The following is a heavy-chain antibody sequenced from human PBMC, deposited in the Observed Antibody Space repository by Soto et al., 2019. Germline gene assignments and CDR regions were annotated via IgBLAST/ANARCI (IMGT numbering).Heavy chain of an antibody. J-gene: IGHJ4*02. CDR2: IGTAGDT. CDR3: ARASLSSGWYPNFDY. V-gene: IGHV3-13*01. D-gene: IGHD6-19*01. Sequence: GGSLRLSCAASGFTFSSYDMHWVRQATGKGLEWVSAIGTAGDTYYPGSVKGRFTISRENAKNSLYLQMNSLRAGDTAVYYCARASLSSGWYPNFDYWGQGTLVTVSS. CDR1: GFTFSSYD.